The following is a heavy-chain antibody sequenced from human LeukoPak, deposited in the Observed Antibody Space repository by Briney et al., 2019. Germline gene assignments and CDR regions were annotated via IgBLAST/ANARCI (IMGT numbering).Heavy chain of an antibody. CDR2: IWYDGSEQ. D-gene: IGHD3-16*02. CDR1: GFTFSTYA. V-gene: IGHV3-33*01. CDR3: AREGDSRWGELSP. J-gene: IGHJ1*01. Sequence: GRSLRLSCAASGFTFSTYAIHWVRQAPGKGLEWVAVIWYDGSEQYYADSVKGRFIISRDNSKSTSDLQMNSLRAEDTAVYYCAREGDSRWGELSPWGQGALVTVSA.